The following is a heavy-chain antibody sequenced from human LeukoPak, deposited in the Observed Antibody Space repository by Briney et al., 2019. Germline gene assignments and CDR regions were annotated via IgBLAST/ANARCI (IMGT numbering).Heavy chain of an antibody. CDR3: ARIFGADFWSGYYTGYYYYMDV. Sequence: SETLSLTCTVSGGSISSYYWSWIRQPPGKGLEWIGYTYYSGSTNYNPSLKSRVTISVDTSKNQFSLKLSSVTAADTAVYYCARIFGADFWSGYYTGYYYYMDVWGKGTTVTVSS. V-gene: IGHV4-59*01. J-gene: IGHJ6*03. CDR1: GGSISSYY. D-gene: IGHD3-3*01. CDR2: TYYSGST.